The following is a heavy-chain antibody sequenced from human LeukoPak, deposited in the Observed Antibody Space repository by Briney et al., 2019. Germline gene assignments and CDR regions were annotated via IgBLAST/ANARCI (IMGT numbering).Heavy chain of an antibody. V-gene: IGHV3-74*01. Sequence: PGGSLRLPCAASGFTFSSYWMHWVRQAPGKGLVWVSRINSDGSSTSYADSVKGRFTISRDNAKNTLYLQMNSLRAEDTAVYYCARQLPSQKLYYYYYYMDVWGKGTTVTISS. CDR3: ARQLPSQKLYYYYYYMDV. CDR1: GFTFSSYW. CDR2: INSDGSST. D-gene: IGHD4-23*01. J-gene: IGHJ6*03.